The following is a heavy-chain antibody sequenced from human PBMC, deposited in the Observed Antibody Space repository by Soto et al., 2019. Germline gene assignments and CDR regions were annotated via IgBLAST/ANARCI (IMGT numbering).Heavy chain of an antibody. CDR3: ARDGYSYGYGYYYYYMDV. CDR1: GFTVSSNY. J-gene: IGHJ6*03. Sequence: GGSLRLSCAASGFTVSSNYMSWVRQAPGKGLEWVSVIYSGGSTYYADSVKGRFTISRHNSKNTLYLQMNSLRAEDTAVYYCARDGYSYGYGYYYYYMDVWGKGTTVTVSS. CDR2: IYSGGST. V-gene: IGHV3-53*04. D-gene: IGHD5-18*01.